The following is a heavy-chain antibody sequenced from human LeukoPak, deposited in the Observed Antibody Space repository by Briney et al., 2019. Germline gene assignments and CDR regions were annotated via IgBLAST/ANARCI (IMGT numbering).Heavy chain of an antibody. V-gene: IGHV1-69*04. CDR1: GGTFSSYA. CDR2: IIPILGIA. CDR3: ARGGTMIDDGMDV. D-gene: IGHD3-22*01. Sequence: SVKVSCKASGGTFSSYAISWVRQARGQGLEWMGRIIPILGIANYAQKFQGRVTITADKSTSTAYMELSSLRSEDTAVYYCARGGTMIDDGMDVWGQGTTVTVSS. J-gene: IGHJ6*02.